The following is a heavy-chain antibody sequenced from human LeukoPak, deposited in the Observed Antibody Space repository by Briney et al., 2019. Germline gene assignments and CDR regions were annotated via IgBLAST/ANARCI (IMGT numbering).Heavy chain of an antibody. V-gene: IGHV4-4*07. J-gene: IGHJ3*02. CDR3: ARGALSDAFDI. CDR1: GGSITSNY. Sequence: PSESLSLTCAVSGGSITSNYWNWIRQPAGKGLEWVGRIYASGTTLYNPSLKSRVTMSVDASENHFSLKLTSVTAADTAVYYCARGALSDAFDIWGQGTMVTVSS. CDR2: IYASGTT.